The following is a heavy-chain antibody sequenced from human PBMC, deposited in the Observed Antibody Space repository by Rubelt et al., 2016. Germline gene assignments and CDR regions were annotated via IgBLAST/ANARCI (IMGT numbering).Heavy chain of an antibody. J-gene: IGHJ2*01. CDR2: INHSGST. CDR3: ARVLGEDYGSGQTPHGLWYFDL. V-gene: IGHV4-34*01. Sequence: QVQLQQWGAGLLKPSETLSLTCAVYGGSFSGYYWSWIRQPPGKGLEWIGEINHSGSTNYNPSLKSRVTISVDTSKNQFSLKLSSVTAADTAVYYCARVLGEDYGSGQTPHGLWYFDLWGRGTLVTVSS. D-gene: IGHD3-10*01. CDR1: GGSFSGYY.